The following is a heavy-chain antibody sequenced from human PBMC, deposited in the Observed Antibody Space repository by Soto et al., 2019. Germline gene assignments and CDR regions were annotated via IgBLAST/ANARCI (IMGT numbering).Heavy chain of an antibody. J-gene: IGHJ4*02. CDR1: GFTFSNAW. CDR3: TTGFPNSGWYI. D-gene: IGHD6-19*01. V-gene: IGHV3-15*01. Sequence: SGGSLRLSCAASGFTFSNAWMSWVRQAPGKGLEWVGRIKSKTDGGTTDYAAPVKGRFTISRDDSKNTLYLQMNSLKTEDTAVYYCTTGFPNSGWYIWGQGTLVTVSS. CDR2: IKSKTDGGTT.